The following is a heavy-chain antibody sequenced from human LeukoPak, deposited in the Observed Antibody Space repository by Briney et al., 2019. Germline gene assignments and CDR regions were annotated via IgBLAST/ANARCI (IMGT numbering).Heavy chain of an antibody. CDR2: INQDESEK. D-gene: IGHD2-15*01. J-gene: IGHJ4*02. Sequence: GGSLRLSCVGTGFTFNKYWMTWVRQAPGKGLEWVANINQDESEKYYVDSVKGRFTISRDDAETSLYLQMNSLRAEDTAVYYCARVHCSSGKCYLAHFDYWGQGTLVTVSS. V-gene: IGHV3-7*04. CDR3: ARVHCSSGKCYLAHFDY. CDR1: GFTFNKYW.